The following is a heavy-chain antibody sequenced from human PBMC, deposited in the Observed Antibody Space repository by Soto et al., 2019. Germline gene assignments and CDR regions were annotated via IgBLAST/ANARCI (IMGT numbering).Heavy chain of an antibody. D-gene: IGHD1-1*01. CDR1: GGSISSYY. J-gene: IGHJ4*02. CDR2: IYYSGST. Sequence: SEILSLTCTVSGGSISSYYWSWIRQPPGKGLEWIGYIYYSGSTNYNPSLKSRVTISVDTSKNQFSLKLSSVTAADTAVYYCARRYGYSFDYWGQGTVVTVSS. CDR3: ARRYGYSFDY. V-gene: IGHV4-59*08.